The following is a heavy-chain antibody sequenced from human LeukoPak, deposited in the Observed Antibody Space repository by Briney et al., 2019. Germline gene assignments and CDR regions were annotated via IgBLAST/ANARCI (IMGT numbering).Heavy chain of an antibody. J-gene: IGHJ4*02. V-gene: IGHV3-23*01. CDR3: AKGFCIGGSCRGLCHS. Sequence: PGGSLRLSCATAGFPFTSFAMNWLRQAPGKGLEWISTISGSGGSTYYADSVKGRFTISRDNSKNTLYLQMNSLRAEDTAVYYCAKGFCIGGSCRGLCHSWGQGTLVTVSS. D-gene: IGHD2-15*01. CDR2: ISGSGGST. CDR1: GFPFTSFA.